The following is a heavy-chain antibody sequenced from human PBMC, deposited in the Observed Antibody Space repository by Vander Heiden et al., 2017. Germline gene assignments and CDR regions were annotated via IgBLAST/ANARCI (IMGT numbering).Heavy chain of an antibody. CDR2: IKQDGSEK. CDR1: GFTFSSYW. D-gene: IGHD3-16*02. Sequence: EVQLVESGGGLVQPGGSLRLSCAASGFTFSSYWMSWVRQAPGKGLEWVANIKQDGSEKYYVDSVKGRFTISRDNAKNSLYLQMNSLRAEDTAVYYCARDVYDYVWGSYRYYFDYWCQGTLVTVSS. V-gene: IGHV3-7*01. J-gene: IGHJ4*02. CDR3: ARDVYDYVWGSYRYYFDY.